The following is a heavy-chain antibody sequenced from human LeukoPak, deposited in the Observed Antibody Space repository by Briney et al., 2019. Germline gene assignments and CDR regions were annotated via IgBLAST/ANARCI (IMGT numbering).Heavy chain of an antibody. J-gene: IGHJ6*02. CDR3: GLYSSSQTAMDV. V-gene: IGHV3-7*01. CDR1: GLSFSRYW. D-gene: IGHD2-2*01. CDR2: INQDGSEK. Sequence: GGSLRFSCAASGLSFSRYWMSWVRQAPGKGLEWVANINQDGSEKYYVDSVKGRFTTSRDNAKNSLYMQMNSLRAEDTAVYYCGLYSSSQTAMDVWGQGTAVTVSS.